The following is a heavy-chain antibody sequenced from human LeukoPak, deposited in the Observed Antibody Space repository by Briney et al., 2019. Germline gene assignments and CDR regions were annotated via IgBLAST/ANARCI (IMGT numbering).Heavy chain of an antibody. CDR1: GFTFSSYA. CDR2: ISGSGGST. J-gene: IGHJ5*02. D-gene: IGHD6-19*01. CDR3: AKGRHSSGWYNWFDP. Sequence: SGGSLRLSCAASGFTFSSYAMSWVRQAPGKGLEWVSAISGSGGSTYYADSVKGRFTISRDNSKNTLYLQMNSLRAEDTAVYYCAKGRHSSGWYNWFDPWGQGTLVTVSS. V-gene: IGHV3-23*01.